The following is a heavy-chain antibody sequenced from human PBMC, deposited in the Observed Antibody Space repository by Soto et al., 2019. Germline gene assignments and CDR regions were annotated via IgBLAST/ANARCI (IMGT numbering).Heavy chain of an antibody. CDR2: IYSGGST. CDR3: AKGSYYYDSSGKTYYYGMDV. V-gene: IGHV3-66*01. Sequence: PGGSLRLSCAASGFTVSSNYMSWVRQAPGKGLEWVSVIYSGGSTYYADSVKGRFTISRDNSKNTLYLQMNSLRAEDTAVYYCAKGSYYYDSSGKTYYYGMDVWGQGTTVTVSS. J-gene: IGHJ6*02. D-gene: IGHD3-22*01. CDR1: GFTVSSNY.